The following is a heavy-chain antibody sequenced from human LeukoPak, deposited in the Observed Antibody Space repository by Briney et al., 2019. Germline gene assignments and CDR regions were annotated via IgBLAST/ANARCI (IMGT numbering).Heavy chain of an antibody. CDR1: GGTFSSYG. Sequence: SVKVSCKASGGTFSSYGISWVRQAPGQGLEWMGRIIPILGIANYAQKFQGRVTITADKSTSTAYMELSSLRSEDTAVYYCARVVGRDTAMVGPFDYWGQGTLVTVSS. V-gene: IGHV1-69*04. CDR2: IIPILGIA. CDR3: ARVVGRDTAMVGPFDY. J-gene: IGHJ4*02. D-gene: IGHD5-18*01.